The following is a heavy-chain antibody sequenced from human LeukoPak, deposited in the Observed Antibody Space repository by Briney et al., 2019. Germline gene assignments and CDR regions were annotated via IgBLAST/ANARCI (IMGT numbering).Heavy chain of an antibody. CDR2: IYHSGST. V-gene: IGHV4-38-2*02. CDR3: AKNGTPGRVLLAATRYNWFDP. D-gene: IGHD2-15*01. CDR1: GYSISSGYY. Sequence: SETLSLTCTVSGYSISSGYYWGWIRQPPGKGLEWIGSIYHSGSTYYNPSLKSRVIISVDTSKNQFSLKLSSVTAADTAVYYCAKNGTPGRVLLAATRYNWFDPWGQGTLVTVSS. J-gene: IGHJ5*02.